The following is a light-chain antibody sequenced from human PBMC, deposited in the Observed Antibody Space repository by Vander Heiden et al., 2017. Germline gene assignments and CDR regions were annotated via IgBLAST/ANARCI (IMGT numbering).Light chain of an antibody. CDR3: HQANSFPWT. J-gene: IGKJ1*01. CDR2: AAS. Sequence: DIQMTPSPSSVSASVGDRVTVTCRASQHIRNWLAWYQQKPGKAPKLLIFAASNLQSGVPSRFSGSGSGTDFTLTISSLQPEDFATYYCHQANSFPWTFGQGTKVEIK. V-gene: IGKV1-12*02. CDR1: QHIRNW.